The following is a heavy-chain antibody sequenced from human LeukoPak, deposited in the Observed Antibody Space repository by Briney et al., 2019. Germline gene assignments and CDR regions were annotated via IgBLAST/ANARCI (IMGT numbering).Heavy chain of an antibody. V-gene: IGHV1-8*02. J-gene: IGHJ4*02. D-gene: IGHD1-26*01. CDR2: MNPNSGNT. Sequence: GASVKVSCKASGYTFTSYYMHWVRQAPGQGLEWMGWMNPNSGNTGYAQKFQGRVTMTRNTSISTAYMELSSLRSEDTAVYYCARDLEGAIDYWGQGTLVTVSS. CDR3: ARDLEGAIDY. CDR1: GYTFTSYY.